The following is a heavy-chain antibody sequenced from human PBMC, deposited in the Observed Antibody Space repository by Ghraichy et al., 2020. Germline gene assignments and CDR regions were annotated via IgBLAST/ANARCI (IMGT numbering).Heavy chain of an antibody. J-gene: IGHJ5*02. V-gene: IGHV4-34*01. D-gene: IGHD2-2*03. Sequence: SETLSLTCAVYGGSFSGYYWSWIRQPPGKWLEWIGEINHSGSTNYNPSLKSRVTISVDTSKNQFSLKLSSVTAADTAVYYCARGVLDIVVVPAASRSHYWFDPWGQGTLVTVSS. CDR2: INHSGST. CDR1: GGSFSGYY. CDR3: ARGVLDIVVVPAASRSHYWFDP.